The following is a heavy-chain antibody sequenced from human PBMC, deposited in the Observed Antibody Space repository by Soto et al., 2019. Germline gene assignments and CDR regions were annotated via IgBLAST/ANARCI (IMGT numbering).Heavy chain of an antibody. Sequence: ASVKVSCRASGYTLTIYGISWVRQAPGQGLEWMGWISAYNGNTNYAQKLQGRVTMTTDTSTSTAYLELRSLRSDDTAVYHCARDLDYDSSGTLGYCGQGTLVTVSS. V-gene: IGHV1-18*04. CDR3: ARDLDYDSSGTLGY. D-gene: IGHD3-22*01. CDR2: ISAYNGNT. J-gene: IGHJ4*02. CDR1: GYTLTIYG.